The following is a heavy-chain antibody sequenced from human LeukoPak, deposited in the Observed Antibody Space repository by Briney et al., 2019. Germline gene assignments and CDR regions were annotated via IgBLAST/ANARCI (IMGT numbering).Heavy chain of an antibody. J-gene: IGHJ4*02. CDR1: GFTFSSYG. CDR3: AKDVRALNNYGSGSSGFY. Sequence: GGSLRLSCAASGFTFSSYGMHWVRQAPGKGLEWVAVISYDGSNKYYADPVKGRFTISRDSSKNTLYLQMNSLRVEDTAVYYCAKDVRALNNYGSGSSGFYWGQGTLVTVSS. CDR2: ISYDGSNK. D-gene: IGHD3-10*01. V-gene: IGHV3-30*18.